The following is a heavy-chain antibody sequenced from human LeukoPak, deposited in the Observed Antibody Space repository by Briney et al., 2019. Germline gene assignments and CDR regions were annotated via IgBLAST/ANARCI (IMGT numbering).Heavy chain of an antibody. CDR3: ARINYYGSGSYYP. J-gene: IGHJ5*02. V-gene: IGHV3-74*01. CDR2: INSDGSST. CDR1: GFTFSSYW. Sequence: GSLRLSCAASGFTFSSYWMHWVRQAPGKGLVWVSRINSDGSSTSYADCVKGRFTISRDNAKNTLYLQMNSLRAEDTAVYYCARINYYGSGSYYPWGQGTLVTVSS. D-gene: IGHD3-10*01.